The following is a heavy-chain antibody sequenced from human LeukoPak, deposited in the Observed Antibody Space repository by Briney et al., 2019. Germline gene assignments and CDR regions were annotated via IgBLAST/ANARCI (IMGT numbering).Heavy chain of an antibody. CDR1: GDSISSGSYF. J-gene: IGHJ4*02. Sequence: PSKTLSLTCTVSGDSISSGSYFWSWIRQPAGKGLEWIGRISTTGSTNYNPSLKSRISISAVTSKNQFSLSLTSVTAADTAVYYCGRAPYGPLDHWGQGILVTVSS. V-gene: IGHV4-61*02. CDR3: GRAPYGPLDH. CDR2: ISTTGST. D-gene: IGHD3-10*01.